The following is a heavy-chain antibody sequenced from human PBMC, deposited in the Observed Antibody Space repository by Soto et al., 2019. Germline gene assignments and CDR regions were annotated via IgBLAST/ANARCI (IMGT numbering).Heavy chain of an antibody. J-gene: IGHJ4*02. D-gene: IGHD1-26*01. CDR2: IWYDGSNK. CDR1: GFTFSSYG. Sequence: QVQLVESGGGVVQPGRSLRLSCAASGFTFSSYGMHWVRQAPGKGLEWVAVIWYDGSNKYYADSVKGPFTISRDNSKNTRYLQMNSLRAEDTAVYYCARDLYPSGSYLSEIGYWGQGTLVTVSS. V-gene: IGHV3-33*01. CDR3: ARDLYPSGSYLSEIGY.